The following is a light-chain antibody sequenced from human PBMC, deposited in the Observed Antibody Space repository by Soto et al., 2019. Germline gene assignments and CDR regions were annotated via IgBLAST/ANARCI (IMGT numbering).Light chain of an antibody. CDR1: QTISTW. V-gene: IGKV1-39*01. CDR2: AAS. Sequence: GEKVTITCLASQTISTWMAWYQQKPGKAPKVLIYAASNLQSGVPSRFSGSGSGTDFTLTISSMQPEDFATYYCQQSYSTPITFGQVRLLEI. J-gene: IGKJ5*01. CDR3: QQSYSTPIT.